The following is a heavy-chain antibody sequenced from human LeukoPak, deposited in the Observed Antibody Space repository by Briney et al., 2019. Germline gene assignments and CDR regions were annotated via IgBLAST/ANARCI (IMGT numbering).Heavy chain of an antibody. Sequence: SETLSLTCTVSGGSISSSSYYWGWIRQPPGKGLEWIAFIHYSGSTNYNLSLRTRVTISVDTTKSQFSLKVSSVTAADTAIYYGARQGDGVEYFYAVDVGAKGPRSPSP. D-gene: IGHD3-16*01. CDR1: GGSISSSSYY. CDR3: ARQGDGVEYFYAVDV. CDR2: IHYSGST. J-gene: IGHJ6*02. V-gene: IGHV4-61*05.